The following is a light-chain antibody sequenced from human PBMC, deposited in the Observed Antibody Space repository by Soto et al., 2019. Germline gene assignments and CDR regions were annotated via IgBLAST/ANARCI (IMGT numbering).Light chain of an antibody. CDR1: QSVTTTS. CDR3: QQYSSSPQT. J-gene: IGKJ1*01. Sequence: ENVLTQFPGTLSLSPGERATLTCRASQSVTTTSLAWYQQKPGQAPRVLIYGGSFRATGVPDRFSGSGAGTYFTLTISKLEPEDFAVYYCQQYSSSPQTFGQGTKVDIK. CDR2: GGS. V-gene: IGKV3-20*01.